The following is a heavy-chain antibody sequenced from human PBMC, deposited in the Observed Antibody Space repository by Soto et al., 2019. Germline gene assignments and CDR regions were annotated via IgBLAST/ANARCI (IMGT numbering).Heavy chain of an antibody. CDR2: IIPIFGTA. J-gene: IGHJ6*02. CDR3: ARELHSAFETYYYYYYGLDV. D-gene: IGHD5-12*01. V-gene: IGHV1-69*06. CDR1: GGTFSSNA. Sequence: QVQLVQSGAEVKKPGSSVKVSCKASGGTFSSNAINWVRQAPGQGPEWMGGIIPIFGTANYAQEFQGRLTISADKSTSTAYMELSSLRSEDTAVYYCARELHSAFETYYYYYYGLDVWGQGTTVTVSS.